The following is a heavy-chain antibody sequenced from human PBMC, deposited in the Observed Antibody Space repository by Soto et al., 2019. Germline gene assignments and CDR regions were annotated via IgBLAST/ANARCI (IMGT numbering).Heavy chain of an antibody. CDR1: GYSFTSYW. CDR3: ARREDTAIALGY. CDR2: IYPGDSDT. D-gene: IGHD5-18*01. Sequence: VEPQKISCKGSGYSFTSYWIGWVRQMPGKGLEWMGIIYPGDSDTRYSPSFQGQVTISADKSIRTAYLQWSSLKASDTAMYYCARREDTAIALGYWGQGTLVTVSS. V-gene: IGHV5-51*01. J-gene: IGHJ4*02.